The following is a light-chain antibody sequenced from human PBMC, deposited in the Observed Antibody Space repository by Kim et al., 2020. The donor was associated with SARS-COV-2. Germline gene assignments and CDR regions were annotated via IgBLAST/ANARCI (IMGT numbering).Light chain of an antibody. CDR2: DDN. CDR1: TSNVGNND. J-gene: IGLJ2*01. Sequence: GQKVTISCSGSTSNVGNNDVSWYQQVPGTAPKLLIHDDNVRPSGIPDRFSGSKSGTSATLGITGLQTGDEADYYCGTWDSSLSVGVFGGGTKVTVL. V-gene: IGLV1-51*01. CDR3: GTWDSSLSVGV.